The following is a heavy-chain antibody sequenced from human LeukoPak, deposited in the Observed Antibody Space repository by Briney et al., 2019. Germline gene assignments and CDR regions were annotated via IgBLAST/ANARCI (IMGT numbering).Heavy chain of an antibody. V-gene: IGHV1-2*02. Sequence: ASVKVSCKASGYTFTGYYMHWVRQAPGQGLEWMGWINPNSGGTNYAQKFQGRVTMTRDTSISTAYMELSRLRSDDTAVYYCARHIVVVPAANFSYYYYYMDVWGKGTTVTVSS. CDR1: GYTFTGYY. CDR2: INPNSGGT. J-gene: IGHJ6*03. D-gene: IGHD2-2*01. CDR3: ARHIVVVPAANFSYYYYYMDV.